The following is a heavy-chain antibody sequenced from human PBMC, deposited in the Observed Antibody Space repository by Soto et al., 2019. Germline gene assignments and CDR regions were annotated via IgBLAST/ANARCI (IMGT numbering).Heavy chain of an antibody. J-gene: IGHJ6*02. V-gene: IGHV4-34*01. CDR1: GGSFSDYY. D-gene: IGHD1-26*01. CDR3: ARGKRGVGATYYYGMDV. Sequence: SETLSLTCAVYGGSFSDYYWSWIRQPPGKGLEWIGEINHSGSTNYNPSLKSRVTISVDTSKNQFSLKLSSVTAADTAVYYCARGKRGVGATYYYGMDVWGQGTTVTVSS. CDR2: INHSGST.